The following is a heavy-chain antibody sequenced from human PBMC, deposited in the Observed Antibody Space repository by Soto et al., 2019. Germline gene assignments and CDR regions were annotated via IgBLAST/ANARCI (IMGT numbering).Heavy chain of an antibody. V-gene: IGHV4-59*01. D-gene: IGHD3-22*01. J-gene: IGHJ4*02. CDR3: ARVNYYDSSGYPFDY. CDR1: GGSISSYY. CDR2: IYYSGST. Sequence: PSETLSLTCTVSGGSISSYYWSWIRQPPGKGLEWIGCIYYSGSTNYNPSLKSRVTISVDTSKNQFSLKLSSVTAADTAVYYCARVNYYDSSGYPFDYWGQGTLVTVSS.